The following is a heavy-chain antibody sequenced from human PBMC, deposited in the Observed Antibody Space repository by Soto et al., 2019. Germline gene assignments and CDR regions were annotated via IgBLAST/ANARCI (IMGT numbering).Heavy chain of an antibody. D-gene: IGHD3-10*01. J-gene: IGHJ4*02. Sequence: SETRSLTCTGSGASLSSGSYYWSWIRQPPGKGLEWIGYISHSGRTNYDPSLKSRLTMSVDTSQNQFSLQLNSVTAADTAVYYCSYGSSFDYWGQGTLVTVSS. CDR2: ISHSGRT. V-gene: IGHV4-61*01. CDR3: SYGSSFDY. CDR1: GASLSSGSYY.